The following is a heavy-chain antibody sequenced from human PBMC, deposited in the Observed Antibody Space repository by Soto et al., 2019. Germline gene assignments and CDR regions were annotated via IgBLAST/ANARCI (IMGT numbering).Heavy chain of an antibody. D-gene: IGHD6-6*01. CDR1: GYTFTSYG. Sequence: QVQLVQSGAEVKKPGASVKVSCKASGYTFTSYGISWVRQAPGQGLEWMGWISAYNGNTNYAQKLQGRVTMTTDTSTSTDYMELRSLRSDDTAVYYCARDVRIAARRGVFDYWGQGTLVTVSS. CDR3: ARDVRIAARRGVFDY. CDR2: ISAYNGNT. V-gene: IGHV1-18*04. J-gene: IGHJ4*02.